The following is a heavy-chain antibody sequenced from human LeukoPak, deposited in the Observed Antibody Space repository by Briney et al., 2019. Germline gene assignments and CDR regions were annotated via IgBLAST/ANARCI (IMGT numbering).Heavy chain of an antibody. Sequence: SGGSLRLSCAASGFTFTTYWMSWVRQAPGKGLEWVANIKQDGTEKYYVDSVKGRFTISRDNAKNSLYLQMNSLRAEDTAVYYCARGAHKRDDYGGFFDYWGQGTLVTVSS. D-gene: IGHD4-23*01. CDR1: GFTFTTYW. V-gene: IGHV3-7*01. CDR2: IKQDGTEK. J-gene: IGHJ4*02. CDR3: ARGAHKRDDYGGFFDY.